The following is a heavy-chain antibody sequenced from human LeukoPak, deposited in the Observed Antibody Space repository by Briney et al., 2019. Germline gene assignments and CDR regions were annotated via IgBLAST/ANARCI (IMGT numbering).Heavy chain of an antibody. J-gene: IGHJ4*02. CDR2: ISSTGSTI. CDR3: ASDYYDRSQY. D-gene: IGHD3-22*01. Sequence: GGSLRLSCAASGFTFSSYEMNWVRQAPGKGLEWVSYISSTGSTIYYADSVKGRFTISRDNAKNSLYLQMNSLRAEDTAVYYGASDYYDRSQYWGQGTLVTVSS. V-gene: IGHV3-48*03. CDR1: GFTFSSYE.